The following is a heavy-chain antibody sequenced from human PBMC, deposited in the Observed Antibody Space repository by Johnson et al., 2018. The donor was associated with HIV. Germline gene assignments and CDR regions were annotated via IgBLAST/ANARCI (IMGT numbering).Heavy chain of an antibody. CDR2: ISYDGSNK. CDR3: AKDRGSALAQLPIFPSAFDI. D-gene: IGHD6-6*01. V-gene: IGHV3-30*04. Sequence: QVQLVESGGGVVQPGRSLRLSCAASGFTFSSYAMHWVRQAPGKGLEWVAVISYDGSNKYYADSVKGRFTISRDISKNTLYLQMNSLRAEDTAVYYCAKDRGSALAQLPIFPSAFDIWGQGTMVTVSS. CDR1: GFTFSSYA. J-gene: IGHJ3*02.